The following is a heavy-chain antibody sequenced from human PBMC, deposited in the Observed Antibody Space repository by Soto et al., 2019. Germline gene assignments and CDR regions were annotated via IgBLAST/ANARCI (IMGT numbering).Heavy chain of an antibody. CDR3: ARGENYYDSSGYYYWGAFDI. D-gene: IGHD3-22*01. V-gene: IGHV4-39*01. CDR1: GGSISSSSYY. Sequence: SETLSLTCTVSGGSISSSSYYWGWIRQPPGKGLEWIGSIYYSGSTYYNPSLKSRVTISVDTSKNQFSLKLSSVTAADTAVYYCARGENYYDSSGYYYWGAFDIWGQGTMVTVSS. CDR2: IYYSGST. J-gene: IGHJ3*02.